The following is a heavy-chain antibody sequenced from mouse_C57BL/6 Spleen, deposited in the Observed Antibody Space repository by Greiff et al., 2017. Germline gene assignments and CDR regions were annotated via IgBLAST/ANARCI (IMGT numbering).Heavy chain of an antibody. Sequence: QVQLQQPGAELLKPGASVKMSCKASGYTFTSYWITWVKQRPGQGLEWIGDIYPGSGSTNYNEKFKSKATLTVNTSSSTAYMQLSSLTSEDSAVYYCATFDGGYYGFDYWGQGTTLTVSS. CDR2: IYPGSGST. CDR1: GYTFTSYW. D-gene: IGHD2-3*01. CDR3: ATFDGGYYGFDY. V-gene: IGHV1-55*01. J-gene: IGHJ2*01.